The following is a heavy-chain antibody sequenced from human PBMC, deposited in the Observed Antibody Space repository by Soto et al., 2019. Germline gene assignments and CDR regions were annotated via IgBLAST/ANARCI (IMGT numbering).Heavy chain of an antibody. V-gene: IGHV3-7*01. CDR1: GFTFSSYF. D-gene: IGHD4-17*01. J-gene: IGHJ3*02. CDR3: ARDSVTYASAFDI. CDR2: IKEDGSDK. Sequence: GGSLRLSCAVSGFTFSSYFMSWVRQAPGKGLEWVAYIKEDGSDKYYVDSVKGRFTISRDNAKSSLYLQMNSLRAEDTAVYYCARDSVTYASAFDIWGQGTMVTVSS.